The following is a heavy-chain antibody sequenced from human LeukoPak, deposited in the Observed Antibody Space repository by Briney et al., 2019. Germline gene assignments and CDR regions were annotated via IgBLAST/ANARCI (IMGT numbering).Heavy chain of an antibody. Sequence: SETLSLTCTVSGGSISSSSYYRGWIRQPPGKGLEWIGSIYYSGSTYYNPSLKSRVTISVDTSKNQFSLKLSSVTAADTAVYYCARQEWELTAYWGQGTLVTVSS. V-gene: IGHV4-39*01. CDR1: GGSISSSSYY. CDR2: IYYSGST. CDR3: ARQEWELTAY. D-gene: IGHD1-26*01. J-gene: IGHJ4*02.